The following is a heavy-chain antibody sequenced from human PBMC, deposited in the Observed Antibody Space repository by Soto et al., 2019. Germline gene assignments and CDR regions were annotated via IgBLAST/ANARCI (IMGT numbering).Heavy chain of an antibody. CDR2: INPKSGGT. D-gene: IGHD3-22*01. CDR3: ARGGTFAYDTSGYSVY. CDR1: GYTFSAYY. V-gene: IGHV1-2*04. Sequence: QVHLVQSGAEVKKPGASVKVSCKTSGYTFSAYYMHWVRQAPGQGLEWMGWINPKSGGTLYAQKFQGWVTMTRDTSISTAYMELSRLRSDDTAVYYCARGGTFAYDTSGYSVYWGQGTLVTVSS. J-gene: IGHJ4*02.